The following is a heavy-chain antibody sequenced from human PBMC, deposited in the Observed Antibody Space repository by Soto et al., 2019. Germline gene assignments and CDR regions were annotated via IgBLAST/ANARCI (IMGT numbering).Heavy chain of an antibody. J-gene: IGHJ4*02. D-gene: IGHD3-16*01. CDR3: AKAGRGHSYAYYFDY. CDR2: ISGRGAST. Sequence: PGGSLRLSCAASGFTFSSYAMIWVRQAPGKGLEWVSAISGRGASTYFADPVKGRFTISRDNSKNTLSLQMNSLRVDETGIYYCAKAGRGHSYAYYFDYWGQGTLVTVS. CDR1: GFTFSSYA. V-gene: IGHV3-23*01.